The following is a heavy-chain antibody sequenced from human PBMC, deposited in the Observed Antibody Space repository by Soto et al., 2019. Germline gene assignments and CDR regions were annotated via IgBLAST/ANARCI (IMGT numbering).Heavy chain of an antibody. CDR2: LYYSGNT. V-gene: IGHV4-59*01. D-gene: IGHD2-15*01. CDR3: ARVGGVAARTFDY. Sequence: QVQLQESGPGVVKPSETLSLTCTVSGGSISPFYWSWVRQPPGKGLEWIGYLYYSGNTNYNPSLKSRVTVSADASKNQVSLRLTSVTAADTAVYYCARVGGVAARTFDYRGQGTVVTVSS. J-gene: IGHJ4*02. CDR1: GGSISPFY.